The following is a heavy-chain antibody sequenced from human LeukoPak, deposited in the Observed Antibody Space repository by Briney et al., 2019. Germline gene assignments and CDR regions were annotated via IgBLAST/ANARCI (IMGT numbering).Heavy chain of an antibody. CDR2: INQSGST. CDR3: AREAVRVTFDY. CDR1: GGSFSGYY. V-gene: IGHV4-34*01. J-gene: IGHJ4*02. Sequence: SETLSLTCAVYGGSFSGYYWSWIRQPPGKGLEWVGEINQSGSTNYNPSLKSRVTRSVDTSKNQYSLKLSSVTAADTAVYYCAREAVRVTFDYWGQGTLVTVSS. D-gene: IGHD3-10*01.